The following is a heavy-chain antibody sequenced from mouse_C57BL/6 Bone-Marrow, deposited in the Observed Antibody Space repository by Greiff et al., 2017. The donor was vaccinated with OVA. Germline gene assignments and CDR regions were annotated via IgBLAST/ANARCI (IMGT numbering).Heavy chain of an antibody. CDR3: ARGGFYYYGSSYLYWYFDV. Sequence: QVQLQQSGAELVKPGASVKLSCKASGYTFTSYWMHWVKQRPGQGLEWIGMIHPNSGSTNYNEKFKSKATLTVDKSSSTAYMQLSSLTSEDSAVYYCARGGFYYYGSSYLYWYFDVWGTGTTVTVSS. J-gene: IGHJ1*03. CDR1: GYTFTSYW. CDR2: IHPNSGST. V-gene: IGHV1-64*01. D-gene: IGHD1-1*01.